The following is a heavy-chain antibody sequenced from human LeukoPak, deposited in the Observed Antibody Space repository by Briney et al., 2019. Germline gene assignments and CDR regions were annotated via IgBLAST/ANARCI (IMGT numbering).Heavy chain of an antibody. CDR3: ARELAAAGIFDY. CDR1: GFTFSDYY. J-gene: IGHJ4*02. V-gene: IGHV3-11*01. Sequence: GGSLRLSCAASGFTFSDYYMSWIRQAPGKGVEGVSYISSSGSTTYYADSVKGRFTISRDNAKNSLYLQMNSLRAEDTAVYYCARELAAAGIFDYGGQGTLVTVSS. CDR2: ISSSGSTT. D-gene: IGHD6-13*01.